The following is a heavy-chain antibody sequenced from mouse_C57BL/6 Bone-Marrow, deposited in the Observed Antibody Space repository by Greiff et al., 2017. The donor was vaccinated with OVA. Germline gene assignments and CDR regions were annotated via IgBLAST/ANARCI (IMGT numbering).Heavy chain of an antibody. D-gene: IGHD1-1*01. V-gene: IGHV7-3*01. CDR3: ASLYYYGSSYDYAMDY. CDR2: IRNKANGYTT. Sequence: EVQLQQSGGGLVQPGGSLSLSCAASGFTFTDYYMSWVRQPPGKALEWLGFIRNKANGYTTEYSASVKGRFTISRDNSQSILYLQMNALRAEDSATYYCASLYYYGSSYDYAMDYWGQGTSVTVSS. CDR1: GFTFTDYY. J-gene: IGHJ4*01.